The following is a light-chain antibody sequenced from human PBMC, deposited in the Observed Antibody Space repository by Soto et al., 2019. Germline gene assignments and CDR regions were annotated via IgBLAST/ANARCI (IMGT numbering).Light chain of an antibody. Sequence: IQMTQSQSSLSASVGDRVTITCRASQGISNYLAWYQQKPGKVPKLLIYAASTLQSGVPSRFSGSGSGTDFTLTISSLQPEDVATYYCQKYNSAPPWTFGQGTKVDIK. CDR2: AAS. CDR1: QGISNY. J-gene: IGKJ1*01. V-gene: IGKV1-27*01. CDR3: QKYNSAPPWT.